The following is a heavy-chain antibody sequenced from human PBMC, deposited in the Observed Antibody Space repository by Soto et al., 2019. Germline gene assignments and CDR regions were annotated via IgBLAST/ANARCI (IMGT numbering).Heavy chain of an antibody. Sequence: PGGSLRLCCAASGFTFSRSWMHWVRQAPGKGLMWVSRINSDGSIIDYADSVKGRFTSSRDNSKNTVYLQMNSLRAEDTAVYYCAKDFPSGYCISTSCRSNGLDPWGQGTLVTVSS. D-gene: IGHD2-2*03. CDR2: INSDGSII. V-gene: IGHV3-74*01. J-gene: IGHJ5*02. CDR3: AKDFPSGYCISTSCRSNGLDP. CDR1: GFTFSRSW.